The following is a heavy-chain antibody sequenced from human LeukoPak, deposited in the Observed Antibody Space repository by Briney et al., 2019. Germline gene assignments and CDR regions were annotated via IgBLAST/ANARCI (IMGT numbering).Heavy chain of an antibody. CDR2: IYYSGST. CDR3: ARGKEQLWSFYYYGMDV. D-gene: IGHD5-18*01. J-gene: IGHJ6*02. Sequence: XIXQXXGXXXEWIGYIYYSGSTNYNPSLKSRVTISVDTSKNQFSLKLSSVTAADAAVYYCARGKEQLWSFYYYGMDVWGQGTTVTVSS. V-gene: IGHV4-59*01.